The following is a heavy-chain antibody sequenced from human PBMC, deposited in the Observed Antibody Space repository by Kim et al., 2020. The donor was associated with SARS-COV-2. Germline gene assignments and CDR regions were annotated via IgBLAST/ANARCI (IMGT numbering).Heavy chain of an antibody. J-gene: IGHJ6*02. CDR3: ARRIAAAGTGYYYGMDV. D-gene: IGHD6-13*01. V-gene: IGHV3-33*05. Sequence: GGSLRLSCAASGFTFSSYGMHWVRQAPGKGLEWVAVISYDGSNKYYADSVKGRFTISRDNSKNTLYLQMNSLRAEDTAVYYCARRIAAAGTGYYYGMDVWGQGTTVTVSS. CDR2: ISYDGSNK. CDR1: GFTFSSYG.